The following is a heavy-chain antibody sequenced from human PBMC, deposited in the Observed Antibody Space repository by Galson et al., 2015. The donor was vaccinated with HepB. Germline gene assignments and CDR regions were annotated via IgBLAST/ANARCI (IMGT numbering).Heavy chain of an antibody. D-gene: IGHD3-10*01. V-gene: IGHV1-69*13. CDR1: GGTFSSYA. CDR2: IIPIFGTA. Sequence: SVKVSCKASGGTFSSYAISWVRQAPGQGLEWMGGIIPIFGTANYAQKFQGRVTITADESTSTAYTELSSLRSEDTAVYYCARSSGSGYFDLWGRGTLVTVSS. J-gene: IGHJ2*01. CDR3: ARSSGSGYFDL.